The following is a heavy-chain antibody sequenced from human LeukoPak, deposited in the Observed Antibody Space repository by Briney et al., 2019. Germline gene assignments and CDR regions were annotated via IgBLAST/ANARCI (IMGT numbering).Heavy chain of an antibody. V-gene: IGHV3-43*02. CDR2: ISGDGGST. D-gene: IGHD3-22*01. CDR3: AKDMGIVVVQNAFDI. CDR1: GFTFDDYA. J-gene: IGHJ3*02. Sequence: GGSLRLSCAASGFTFDDYAMHWVRHAPGKGLEWVSLISGDGGSTYYADSVKGRFTISRDNSKNSLYLQMNSLRTEDTALYYCAKDMGIVVVQNAFDIWGQGTMVTVSS.